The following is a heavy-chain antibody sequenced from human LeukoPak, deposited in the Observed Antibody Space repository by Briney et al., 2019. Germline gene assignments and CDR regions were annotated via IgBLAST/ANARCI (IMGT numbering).Heavy chain of an antibody. CDR1: GYTFTSYD. CDR2: MNPNSGNT. Sequence: VASVKVSCKASGYTFTSYDINWVRQATGQGLEWMGWMNPNSGNTGYAQKFQGRVTMTRNTSISTAYMELSSLRSEDMAVYYCARAQGWFGELSPGYYFDYWGQGTLVTVSS. J-gene: IGHJ4*02. D-gene: IGHD3-10*01. V-gene: IGHV1-8*01. CDR3: ARAQGWFGELSPGYYFDY.